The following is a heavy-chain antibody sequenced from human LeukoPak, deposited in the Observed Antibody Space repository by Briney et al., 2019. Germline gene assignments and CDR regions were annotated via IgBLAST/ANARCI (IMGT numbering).Heavy chain of an antibody. CDR3: ARDYDILTGYYKPPLDY. D-gene: IGHD3-9*01. V-gene: IGHV1-8*01. CDR1: GYTFTRYD. CDR2: MNPNTGNT. Sequence: ASVKVSCKASGYTFTRYDINWVRQATGQGLEWMGWMNPNTGNTGYAQKLQGRVTMTTDTSTSTAYMELRSLRSDDTAVYYCARDYDILTGYYKPPLDYWGQGTLVTVSS. J-gene: IGHJ4*02.